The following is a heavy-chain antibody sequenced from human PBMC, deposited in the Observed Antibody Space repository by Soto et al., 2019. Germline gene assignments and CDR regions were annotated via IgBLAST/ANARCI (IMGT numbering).Heavy chain of an antibody. CDR3: ARESGDWPLNWFDP. CDR1: GFNFSNHW. V-gene: IGHV3-74*01. CDR2: ITSDGKSK. Sequence: GGSLRLSCAASGFNFSNHWMHWVRQRPGEGLVWVSRITSDGKSKAYAESVKGRLAISRDNAKNTLYLQMNGLTAEDTAVYYCARESGDWPLNWFDPWGLGTLVTVSS. J-gene: IGHJ5*02. D-gene: IGHD2-21*02.